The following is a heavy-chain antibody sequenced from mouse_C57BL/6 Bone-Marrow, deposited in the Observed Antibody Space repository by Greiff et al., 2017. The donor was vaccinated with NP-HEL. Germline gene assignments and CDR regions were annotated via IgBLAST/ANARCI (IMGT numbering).Heavy chain of an antibody. CDR2: IRLKSDNYAT. V-gene: IGHV6-3*01. J-gene: IGHJ4*01. CDR3: TVYDSPYAMDY. CDR1: GFTFSNYW. Sequence: EVQLVESGGGLVQPGGSMKLSCVASGFTFSNYWMNWVRQSPEKGLEWVAQIRLKSDNYATHYAESVKGRFTISRDDSKSSVYLQMNNLRAEDTGIYYCTVYDSPYAMDYWGQGTSVTVSS. D-gene: IGHD2-3*01.